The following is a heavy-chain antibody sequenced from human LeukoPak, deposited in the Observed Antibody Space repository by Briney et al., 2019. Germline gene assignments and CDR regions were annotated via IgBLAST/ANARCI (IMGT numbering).Heavy chain of an antibody. J-gene: IGHJ6*02. CDR1: GYTFTSYD. D-gene: IGHD6-19*01. V-gene: IGHV1-8*01. Sequence: ASVKVSCKASGYTFTSYDINWVRQATGQGLEWMGWMNPNSGNTGYAQKFQGRVTMTRNTSISTAYMELSSLRSEDTAVYYCARDRWGVPGIAVTYYYYGMDVWGQGTTVTVSS. CDR2: MNPNSGNT. CDR3: ARDRWGVPGIAVTYYYYGMDV.